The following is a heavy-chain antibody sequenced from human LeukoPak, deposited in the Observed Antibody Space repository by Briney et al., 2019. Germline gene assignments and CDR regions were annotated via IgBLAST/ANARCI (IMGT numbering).Heavy chain of an antibody. J-gene: IGHJ4*02. CDR1: GGSISSYY. CDR3: ARLGRYYYDSRVDY. V-gene: IGHV4-59*01. D-gene: IGHD3-22*01. CDR2: IYYSGST. Sequence: SETLSLTCTVSGGSISSYYWTWIRQPPGKGLEWIGYIYYSGSTNYNPSLKSRVTISVDTSKNQFFLKLSSVTAADTAVYYCARLGRYYYDSRVDYWGQGTLVTASS.